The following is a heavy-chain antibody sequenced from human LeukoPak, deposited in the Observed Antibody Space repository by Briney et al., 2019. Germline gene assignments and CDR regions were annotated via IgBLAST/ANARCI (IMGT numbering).Heavy chain of an antibody. D-gene: IGHD3-16*01. CDR1: GYTFTGYY. V-gene: IGHV1-2*02. CDR3: ARDAYVWGSYPFDY. CDR2: INPNSGGT. Sequence: ASVKVSCKASGYTFTGYYMHWVRQAPGQGLEWMGWINPNSGGTNYAQKFQGRVTMTTDTSTSTAYMELRSLRSDDTAVYYCARDAYVWGSYPFDYWGQGTLVTVSS. J-gene: IGHJ4*02.